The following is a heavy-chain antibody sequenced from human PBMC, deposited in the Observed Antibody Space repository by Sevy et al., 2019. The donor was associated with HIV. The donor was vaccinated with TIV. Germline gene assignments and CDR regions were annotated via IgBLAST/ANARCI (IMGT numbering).Heavy chain of an antibody. J-gene: IGHJ4*02. CDR1: GYTFTSSW. CDR3: ARRTRDCDGDTCYASYFDI. D-gene: IGHD2-21*01. V-gene: IGHV5-51*01. CDR2: IYPGDSDT. Sequence: GESLKISCQGSGYTFTSSWVDWVRQLPGKGLEWMGTIYPGDSDTRYSPSFQGQVTISVDKSTNTAFLQWASLRTSDTAMYYCARRTRDCDGDTCYASYFDIWGQGTLVTVSS.